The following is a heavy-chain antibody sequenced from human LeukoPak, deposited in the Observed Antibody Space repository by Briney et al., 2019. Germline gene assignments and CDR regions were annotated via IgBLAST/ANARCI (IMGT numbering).Heavy chain of an antibody. CDR1: GYTFTGYY. CDR3: ARSGSRDGSGMDV. V-gene: IGHV1-2*02. J-gene: IGHJ6*04. Sequence: ASVKVSCKASGYTFTGYYMHWVRQAPGQGHEWMGWINPNSGGTNYAQKFQGRVTMTRDTSISTAYMELSRLRSDDTAVYYCARSGSRDGSGMDVWGKGTTVTVSS. D-gene: IGHD5-24*01. CDR2: INPNSGGT.